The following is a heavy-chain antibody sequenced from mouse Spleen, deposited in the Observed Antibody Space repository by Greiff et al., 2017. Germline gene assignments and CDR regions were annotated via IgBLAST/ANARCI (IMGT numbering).Heavy chain of an antibody. D-gene: IGHD2-4*01. V-gene: IGHV1-80*01. Sequence: VQLQQSGAELVRPGSSVKISCKASGYAFSSYWMNWVKQRPGQGLEWIGQIYPGDGDTNYNGKFKGKATLTADKSSSTAYMQLSSLTSEDSAVYFCARDDYDGRAWFAYWGQGTLVTVSA. CDR3: ARDDYDGRAWFAY. CDR1: GYAFSSYW. CDR2: IYPGDGDT. J-gene: IGHJ3*01.